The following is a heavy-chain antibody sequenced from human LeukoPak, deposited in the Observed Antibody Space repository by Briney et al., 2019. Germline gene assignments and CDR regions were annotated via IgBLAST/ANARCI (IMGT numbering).Heavy chain of an antibody. CDR1: GGSFSGYY. CDR3: ARAQGPYGSGSYYYFDY. V-gene: IGHV4-34*01. Sequence: PSETLSLTCAVYGGSFSGYYWSWIRQPPGKGLEWIGEINHSGSTYYNPSLKSRVTISVDTSKNQFSLKLSSVTAADTAVYYCARAQGPYGSGSYYYFDYWGQGTLVTVSS. J-gene: IGHJ4*02. CDR2: INHSGST. D-gene: IGHD3-10*01.